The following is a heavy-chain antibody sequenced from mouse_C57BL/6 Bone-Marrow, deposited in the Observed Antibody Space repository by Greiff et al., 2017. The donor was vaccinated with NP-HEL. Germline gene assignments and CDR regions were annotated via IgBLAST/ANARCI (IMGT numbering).Heavy chain of an antibody. J-gene: IGHJ3*01. V-gene: IGHV5-6*01. D-gene: IGHD1-1*01. CDR1: GFTFSSYG. CDR2: ISSGGSYT. Sequence: VQLKESGGDLVKPGGSLKLSCAASGFTFSSYGMSWVRQTPDKRLEWVATISSGGSYTYYPDSVKGRFTISRDNAKNTPYLQMSSLKSEDTAMYYCARRRSRPFAYWGQGTLVTVSA. CDR3: ARRRSRPFAY.